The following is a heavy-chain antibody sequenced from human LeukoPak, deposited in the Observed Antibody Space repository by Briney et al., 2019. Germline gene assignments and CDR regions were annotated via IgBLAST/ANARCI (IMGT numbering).Heavy chain of an antibody. J-gene: IGHJ4*02. Sequence: KTSETLSLTCTVSGVSISSGGYYWSWIRQHPGKGLEWIGYIYYSGSTYYNPSLKSRVTISVDTSKNEFSLKLSSVTAADTAVYYCATNAAAALFDYWGQGTLVTVSS. D-gene: IGHD6-13*01. CDR2: IYYSGST. V-gene: IGHV4-31*03. CDR1: GVSISSGGYY. CDR3: ATNAAAALFDY.